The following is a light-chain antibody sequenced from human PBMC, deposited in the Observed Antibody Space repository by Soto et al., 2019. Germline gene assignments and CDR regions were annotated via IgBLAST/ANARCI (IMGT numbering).Light chain of an antibody. CDR1: QSVSSNY. J-gene: IGKJ1*01. CDR3: QQYDSLPQT. Sequence: EIWLTQSPGTLSLSPGERATLSCRASQSVSSNYLAWYQQKHGQAPRLLIYGASSRATAIPDRFSGSGSGTDFTLTISRLEPEDFAVYYCQQYDSLPQTFGQGTKVDIK. CDR2: GAS. V-gene: IGKV3-20*01.